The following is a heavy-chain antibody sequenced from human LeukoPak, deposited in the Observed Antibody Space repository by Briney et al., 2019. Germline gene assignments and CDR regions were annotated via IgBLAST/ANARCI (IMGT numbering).Heavy chain of an antibody. CDR3: ARGARSGSGVGDAFDI. Sequence: GASVKVSCKASGYTFTDYYMHWVRQAPGQRLEWMGWINAGNGNTKYSQEFQGRVTITRDTSASTAYMELSSLRSEDMAVYYCARGARSGSGVGDAFDIWGQGTMVTVSS. CDR1: GYTFTDYY. J-gene: IGHJ3*02. CDR2: INAGNGNT. D-gene: IGHD6-25*01. V-gene: IGHV1-3*03.